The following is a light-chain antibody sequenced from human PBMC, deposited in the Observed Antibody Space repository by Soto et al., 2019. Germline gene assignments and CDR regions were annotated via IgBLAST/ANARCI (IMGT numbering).Light chain of an antibody. J-gene: IGKJ3*01. Sequence: DLQMTQSPSSVPASVADRVTITCRLSQGISSWLAWSQQKPGKAPKLLIYAASSLQSGVPSRFSGSGSGPDFTLTLSSLQPEDFATYSCQQANSFPFTFGPGTKVDIK. CDR1: QGISSW. CDR2: AAS. CDR3: QQANSFPFT. V-gene: IGKV1D-12*01.